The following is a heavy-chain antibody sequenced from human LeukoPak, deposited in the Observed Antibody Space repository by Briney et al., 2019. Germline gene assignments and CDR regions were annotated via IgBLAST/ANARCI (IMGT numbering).Heavy chain of an antibody. J-gene: IGHJ4*02. CDR1: GFTFSSYG. D-gene: IGHD2-15*01. CDR3: AKEVRGYCSGGSCPL. Sequence: GGSLRLSCAASGFTFSSYGMHWVRQAPGKGLEWVAFIRYDGSNKYYADSVKGRFTISRDNSKNTLYLQMNSLRAEDTAVYYCAKEVRGYCSGGSCPLWGQGTLVTVSS. V-gene: IGHV3-30*02. CDR2: IRYDGSNK.